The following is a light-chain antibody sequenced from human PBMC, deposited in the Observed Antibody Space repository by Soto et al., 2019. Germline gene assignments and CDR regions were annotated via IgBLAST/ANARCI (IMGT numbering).Light chain of an antibody. CDR3: SSFTSSVTYV. V-gene: IGLV2-14*01. CDR1: SSDVGGHNS. J-gene: IGLJ1*01. CDR2: DVS. Sequence: QSVLTLPASVSGSPGQSITISCTGTSSDVGGHNSVSWYRQDPGKAPKLMIYDVSNRPSGVSDRFSGSKSGNTASLTISGLQIEDEADYYCSSFTSSVTYVFGTGNKVTVL.